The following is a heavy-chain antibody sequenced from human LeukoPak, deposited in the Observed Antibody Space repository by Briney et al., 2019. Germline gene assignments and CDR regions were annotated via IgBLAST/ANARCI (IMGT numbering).Heavy chain of an antibody. V-gene: IGHV3-30*02. CDR2: IWYGGSNK. J-gene: IGHJ6*03. Sequence: GGSLRLSCAASGFIFSSYGMHWVRQAPGKGLEWVAVIWYGGSNKYYADSVKGRFTISRDNSKNTLYLQMNSLRVEDTAVYYCAKDGSCSSTSCDYYMDVWGKGTTVTVSS. CDR3: AKDGSCSSTSCDYYMDV. CDR1: GFIFSSYG. D-gene: IGHD2-2*01.